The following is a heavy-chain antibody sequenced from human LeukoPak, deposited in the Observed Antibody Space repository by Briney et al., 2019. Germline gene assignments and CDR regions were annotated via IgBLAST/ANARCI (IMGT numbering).Heavy chain of an antibody. CDR2: ISGSGGST. CDR3: AKGRRGNFGGSGSYYFDY. Sequence: GGSLRLSCAASGFTFSSYAMSWVRQAPGKGLEWVSAISGSGGSTYYADSVKGRFTISRDNAKNSLYLQMNSLRAEDTALYYCAKGRRGNFGGSGSYYFDYWGQGTLVIVSS. J-gene: IGHJ4*02. D-gene: IGHD3-10*01. V-gene: IGHV3-23*01. CDR1: GFTFSSYA.